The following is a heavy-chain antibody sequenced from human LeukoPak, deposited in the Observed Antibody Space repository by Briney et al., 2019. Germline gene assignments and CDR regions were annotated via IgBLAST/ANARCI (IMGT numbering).Heavy chain of an antibody. V-gene: IGHV3-33*06. CDR2: IWYDGSNK. D-gene: IGHD3-10*01. J-gene: IGHJ4*02. CDR1: GFTFSSYG. Sequence: PGGSLRLSCAASGFTFSSYGMHWVRQALGKGLEWVAVIWYDGSNKYYADSVKGRFTISRDNSKNTLYLQMNSLRAEDTAVYYCAKLSYYGSGSYSPFDYWGQGTLVTVSS. CDR3: AKLSYYGSGSYSPFDY.